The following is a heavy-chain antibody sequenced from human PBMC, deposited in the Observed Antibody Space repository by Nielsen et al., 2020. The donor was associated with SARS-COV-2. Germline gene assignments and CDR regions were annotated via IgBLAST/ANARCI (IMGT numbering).Heavy chain of an antibody. Sequence: ASVKVSCKASGYRFTKYPLNWVRQAPGQGLEWMGWIDTNVGKPTYAQAFSGRFVFSLDTSVNTAFLQIISLKAADSAVYFCARDSYGSVGTVSHGMDVWGQGTTVTVSS. D-gene: IGHD3-10*01. CDR1: GYRFTKYP. CDR2: IDTNVGKP. CDR3: ARDSYGSVGTVSHGMDV. J-gene: IGHJ6*02. V-gene: IGHV7-4-1*02.